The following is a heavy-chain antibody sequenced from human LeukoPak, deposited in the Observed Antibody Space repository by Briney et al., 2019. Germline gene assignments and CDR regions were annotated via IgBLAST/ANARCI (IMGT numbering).Heavy chain of an antibody. V-gene: IGHV3-11*01. J-gene: IGHJ4*02. CDR3: AKDGDSSGWYHLFDY. D-gene: IGHD6-19*01. CDR1: EFTFSDYY. Sequence: GGSLRLSCAASEFTFSDYYMTWIRQAPGKGLEWISYISSSGRTIYYADSVKGRFTISRDNARTSLFLQMSSLRVEDTAVYYCAKDGDSSGWYHLFDYWGQGTLVTVSS. CDR2: ISSSGRTI.